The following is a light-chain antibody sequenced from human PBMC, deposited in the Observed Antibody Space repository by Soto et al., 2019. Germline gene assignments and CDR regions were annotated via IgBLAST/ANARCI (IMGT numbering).Light chain of an antibody. V-gene: IGLV1-51*01. CDR1: SSNIGNNS. CDR2: DDN. J-gene: IGLJ1*01. Sequence: QSVLTEPPSVSAAPGQKFTISCSGSSSNIGNNSVSWYQQLPGTAPKLLIYDDNKRPSGIPDRFSGSKSGTSATLGITGFQTGDEADYYCGSWDSSLSAYVFGTGTKVTVL. CDR3: GSWDSSLSAYV.